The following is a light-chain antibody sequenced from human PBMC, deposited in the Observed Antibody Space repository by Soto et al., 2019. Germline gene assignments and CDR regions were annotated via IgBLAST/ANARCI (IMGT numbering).Light chain of an antibody. CDR3: GSWDSSLSAYV. CDR2: DDN. Sequence: QSVMTQPPSVSAAPGQTVTISCSGSSSNIGGNSVSWYQQLPGTAPKLLIYDDNKRPSGIPDRFSGSKSGTSATLGITGFQTGDEADYYCGSWDSSLSAYVFGTGTQLTVL. V-gene: IGLV1-51*01. J-gene: IGLJ1*01. CDR1: SSNIGGNS.